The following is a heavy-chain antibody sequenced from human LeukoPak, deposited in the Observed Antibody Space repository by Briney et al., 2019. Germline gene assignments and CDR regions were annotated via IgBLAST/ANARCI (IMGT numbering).Heavy chain of an antibody. V-gene: IGHV1-2*06. CDR2: INPNSGGT. CDR3: ARAVLYDSSGQWDY. D-gene: IGHD3-22*01. J-gene: IGHJ4*02. Sequence: ASVKVSCKASGYTFTGYYMHWVRQAPGQGLEWMGRINPNSGGTNYAQKFQGRVTMTRDTPISTAYMELSRLRSDDTAVYYCARAVLYDSSGQWDYWGQGTLVTVSS. CDR1: GYTFTGYY.